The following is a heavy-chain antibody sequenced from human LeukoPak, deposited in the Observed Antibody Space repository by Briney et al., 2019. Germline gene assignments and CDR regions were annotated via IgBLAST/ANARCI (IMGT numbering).Heavy chain of an antibody. CDR1: GFTFSSYA. D-gene: IGHD5-18*01. J-gene: IGHJ4*02. CDR3: ARGLTGYSYG. Sequence: PGGSLRLSCAASGFTFSSYAMSWVRQAPGKGLEWVSVIYSGGSTYYAESVKGRFTISRDNSKNTLYLQMNSLRAEDTAVYYCARGLTGYSYGWGQGTLVTVSS. V-gene: IGHV3-53*01. CDR2: IYSGGST.